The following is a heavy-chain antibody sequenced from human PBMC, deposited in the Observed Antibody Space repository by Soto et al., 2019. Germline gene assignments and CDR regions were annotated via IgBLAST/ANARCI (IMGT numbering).Heavy chain of an antibody. D-gene: IGHD6-25*01. V-gene: IGHV4-39*01. J-gene: IGHJ6*02. CDR3: ASQSSGYYYYGMDV. Sequence: PSETLSLTCTVSGGSISSSSYYWGWIRQPPGKGLEWIGSIYYSGSTYYNPSLKSRVTISVDTSKNQFSLKLSSVTAADTAVYYCASQSSGYYYYGMDVWGQGTTVTVSS. CDR2: IYYSGST. CDR1: GGSISSSSYY.